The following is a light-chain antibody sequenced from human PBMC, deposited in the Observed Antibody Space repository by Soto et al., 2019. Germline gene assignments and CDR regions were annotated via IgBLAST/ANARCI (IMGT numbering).Light chain of an antibody. V-gene: IGKV1-5*03. J-gene: IGKJ1*01. CDR1: QSISSW. Sequence: DLQMTQSPSTLSASLGDSVTITCRASQSISSWLAWYQQKPGKAPKLLIYKASSLESGVQSRFGGSGSGTEFTLTIRSLQPDDFATYYCQQYNSDWTFGQGTKVDI. CDR2: KAS. CDR3: QQYNSDWT.